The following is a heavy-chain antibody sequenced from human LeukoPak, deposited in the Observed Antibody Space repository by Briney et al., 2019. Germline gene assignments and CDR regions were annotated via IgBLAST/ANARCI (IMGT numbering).Heavy chain of an antibody. CDR3: ARTMHSSGWYPGFDY. V-gene: IGHV4-39*01. CDR2: IYYSGST. D-gene: IGHD6-19*01. J-gene: IGHJ4*02. CDR1: GGSISSSSYY. Sequence: SETLSLTCTVSGGSISSSSYYRGWIRQPPGKGLEWIGSIYYSGSTYYNPSLKSRVTISVDTSKNQFSLKLSSVTAADTAVYYCARTMHSSGWYPGFDYWGQGTLVTVSS.